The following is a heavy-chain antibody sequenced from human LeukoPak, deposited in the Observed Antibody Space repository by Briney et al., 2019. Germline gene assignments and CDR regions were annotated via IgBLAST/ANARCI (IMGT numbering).Heavy chain of an antibody. J-gene: IGHJ6*02. Sequence: VASVKVSCKASGYTFTSYYMHWVRQAPGQGLEWMGIINPSGGSTSYAQKFQGRVTMTRDASTSTVYMELSSLRSEDTAVYYCARVVSPARRYFDWSRTPHHYYYGMDVWGQGTTVTVSS. CDR2: INPSGGST. D-gene: IGHD3-9*01. CDR1: GYTFTSYY. CDR3: ARVVSPARRYFDWSRTPHHYYYGMDV. V-gene: IGHV1-46*01.